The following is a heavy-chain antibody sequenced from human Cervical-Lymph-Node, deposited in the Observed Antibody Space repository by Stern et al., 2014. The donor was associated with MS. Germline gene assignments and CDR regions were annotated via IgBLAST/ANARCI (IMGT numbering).Heavy chain of an antibody. CDR3: ARVGYGGNSAFDY. CDR1: GFTFSSYW. D-gene: IGHD4-23*01. J-gene: IGHJ4*02. CDR2: INSDGSSS. V-gene: IGHV3-74*02. Sequence: EMQLVESGGGLVQPGGSLRLSCAASGFTFSSYWMHWVRQAPGKGLVWVSRINSDGSSSSYADSVKGRFTISRDNAKNTLYLQMNSLRAEDTAVYYCARVGYGGNSAFDYWGQGTLVTVSS.